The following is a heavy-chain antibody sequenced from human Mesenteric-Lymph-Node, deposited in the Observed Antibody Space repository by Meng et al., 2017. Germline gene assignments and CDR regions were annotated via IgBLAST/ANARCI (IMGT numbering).Heavy chain of an antibody. J-gene: IGHJ4*02. D-gene: IGHD2-15*01. CDR3: ARGSFCTSGSCYLDY. CDR2: INQDGSEK. CDR1: GFTFTTYW. V-gene: IGHV3-7*01. Sequence: GGSLRLSCAASGFTFTTYWMSWVRQAPGKGLEWVANINQDGSEKYYVDSVKGRFTISRDNAKKSVNLQMNSLRSEDTAVYYCARGSFCTSGSCYLDYWGQGALVTVSS.